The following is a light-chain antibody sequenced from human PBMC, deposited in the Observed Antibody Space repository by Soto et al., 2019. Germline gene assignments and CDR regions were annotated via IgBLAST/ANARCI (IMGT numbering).Light chain of an antibody. CDR1: SSNIGAGYN. CDR2: GDI. Sequence: QSVLTQPPSVSGAPGQRVTISCTGSSSNIGAGYNVHWYQQLPGTAPKLLIYGDIDRHSGVPDRFSGSKSGTSASLAITGLQAEDEADYYCQSYDSSLRGVLFGGGTKLTVL. CDR3: QSYDSSLRGVL. J-gene: IGLJ2*01. V-gene: IGLV1-40*01.